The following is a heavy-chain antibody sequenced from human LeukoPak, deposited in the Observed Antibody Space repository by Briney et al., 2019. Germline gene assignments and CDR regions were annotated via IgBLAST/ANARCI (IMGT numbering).Heavy chain of an antibody. CDR1: GYTFTSYD. CDR2: MNPNSGNT. D-gene: IGHD2-2*01. CDR3: ARFDCSGTSGNYSGVFVY. V-gene: IGHV1-8*03. J-gene: IGHJ4*02. Sequence: ASVKVSCKASGYTFTSYDINWVRQATGQGLEWMGWMNPNSGNTGYAQKFQGRVTITRNTSISTAYMELSSLRSEDTAVYYCARFDCSGTSGNYSGVFVYWGQGALVTVS.